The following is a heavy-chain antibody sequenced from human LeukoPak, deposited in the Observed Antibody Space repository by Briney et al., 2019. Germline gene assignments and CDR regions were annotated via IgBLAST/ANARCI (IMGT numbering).Heavy chain of an antibody. Sequence: GGSLRLSCAASGFTFSSYSMNWVRQAPGKGLEWVASISSSSSYIYYADSVKGRFTISRDNAKNALYLQMSSLRAEDTAVYYCTRDLDYGGYSNFDYWGQGTLVTVSS. CDR3: TRDLDYGGYSNFDY. CDR2: ISSSSSYI. CDR1: GFTFSSYS. V-gene: IGHV3-21*01. J-gene: IGHJ4*02. D-gene: IGHD4-23*01.